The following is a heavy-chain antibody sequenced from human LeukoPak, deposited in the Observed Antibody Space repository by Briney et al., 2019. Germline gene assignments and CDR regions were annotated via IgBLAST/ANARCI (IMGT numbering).Heavy chain of an antibody. CDR2: MGGTDGST. Sequence: PGGSLRLSCAASGFTFSAYNLNWVRQAPGKGLEWIAAMGGTDGSTYYADFVKGRFTISRDNSKNTLYLQMNSLRAEDTAVYHRAKDGSYYFDYWGQGTLVTVSS. V-gene: IGHV3-23*01. J-gene: IGHJ4*02. CDR3: AKDGSYYFDY. CDR1: GFTFSAYN.